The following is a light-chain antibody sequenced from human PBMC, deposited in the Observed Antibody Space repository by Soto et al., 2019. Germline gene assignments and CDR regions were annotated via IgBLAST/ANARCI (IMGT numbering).Light chain of an antibody. CDR2: KAS. CDR3: QQYNEWPPLT. Sequence: DIQMTQSPSTLSGSVGDRVTITCRASQTISSWLAWYQQKPGKAPKLLIYKASTLKSGVPSRFSGSGSGTDFTLTISSLQSEDFAVYYCQQYNEWPPLTFGGGTKVDIK. CDR1: QTISSW. V-gene: IGKV1-5*03. J-gene: IGKJ4*01.